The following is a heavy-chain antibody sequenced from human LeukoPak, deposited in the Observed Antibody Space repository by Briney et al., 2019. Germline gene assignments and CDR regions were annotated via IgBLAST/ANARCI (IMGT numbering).Heavy chain of an antibody. D-gene: IGHD3-10*01. V-gene: IGHV4-4*02. J-gene: IGHJ1*01. CDR3: ARESAEWGPMVRGVIKAEYFQH. CDR2: IYHSGST. CDR1: GGSISSSNW. Sequence: SGTLSLTCAVSGGSISSSNWWSWVRQPPGKGLEWIGEIYHSGSTNYNPSLKSRVTISVDKSKNQFSLKLSSVTAADTAVYYCARESAEWGPMVRGVIKAEYFQHWGQGTLVTVSS.